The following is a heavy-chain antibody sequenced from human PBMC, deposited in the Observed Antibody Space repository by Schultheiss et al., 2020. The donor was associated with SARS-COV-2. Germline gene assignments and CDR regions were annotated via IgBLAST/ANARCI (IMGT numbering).Heavy chain of an antibody. D-gene: IGHD1-26*01. J-gene: IGHJ4*02. V-gene: IGHV1-2*02. CDR2: INPNSGGT. CDR3: ARDEGTGGSHPSKYYFDY. Sequence: ASVKVSCKASGYTFTGYYMHWVRQAPGQGLEWMGWINPNSGGTNYAQKFQGRVTMTRDTSISTAYMELSRLRSDDTAVYYCARDEGTGGSHPSKYYFDYWGQGTLVTVSS. CDR1: GYTFTGYY.